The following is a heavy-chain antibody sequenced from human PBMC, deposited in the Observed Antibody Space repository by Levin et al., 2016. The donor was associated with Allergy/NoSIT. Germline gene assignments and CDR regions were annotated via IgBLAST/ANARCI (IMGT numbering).Heavy chain of an antibody. CDR2: IYPGDSDT. J-gene: IGHJ4*02. V-gene: IGHV5-51*01. CDR3: ARSAGATNLDY. D-gene: IGHD2-8*02. Sequence: VRQMPGKGLEWMGIIYPGDSDTRYSPSFQGQITISADKSISTVYLQWRSLKASDSAMYYCARSAGATNLDYWGQGTLVTVSS.